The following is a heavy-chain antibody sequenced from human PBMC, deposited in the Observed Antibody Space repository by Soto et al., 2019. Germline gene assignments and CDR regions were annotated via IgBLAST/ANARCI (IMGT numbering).Heavy chain of an antibody. CDR1: GGTFSSYA. CDR2: IIPIFGTA. CDR3: ARAQGTWFGELARAPYGMDV. V-gene: IGHV1-69*12. Sequence: QVQLVQSGAEVKKPGSSVKVSCKASGGTFSSYAISWVRQAPGQGLEWMGGIIPIFGTANYAQKFQGRVTITADESTSTAYMELSSLRSEATAVYYCARAQGTWFGELARAPYGMDVWGQGTTVTVSS. J-gene: IGHJ6*02. D-gene: IGHD3-10*01.